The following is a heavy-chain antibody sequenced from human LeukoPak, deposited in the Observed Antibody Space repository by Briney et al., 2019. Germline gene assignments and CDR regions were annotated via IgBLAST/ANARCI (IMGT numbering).Heavy chain of an antibody. D-gene: IGHD5-12*01. CDR3: ARVHVGGDIVATTDNY. V-gene: IGHV1-69*06. CDR1: GGTFSSYA. J-gene: IGHJ4*02. Sequence: SVKVSCKASGGTFSSYAISWVRQAPGQGLEWMGGIIPIFGTANYAQKFQGRVTITADKSTSTAYMELSSLRSEDTAVYYCARVHVGGDIVATTDNYWGQGTLVTVSS. CDR2: IIPIFGTA.